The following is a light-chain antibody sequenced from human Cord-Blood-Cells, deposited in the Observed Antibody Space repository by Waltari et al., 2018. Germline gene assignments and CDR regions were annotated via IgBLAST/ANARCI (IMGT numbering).Light chain of an antibody. V-gene: IGLV2-14*01. J-gene: IGLJ2*01. CDR3: SSYTSSSTLDVV. CDR1: RSDVGGDKD. Sequence: QSALTQPAPVSGSPGQPIPISCTGTRSDVGGDKDVPGYQQHPGKAPKLMIYDVSNRPSGVSNRCSGSKSGNTASLTISGLQAEDEADYYCSSYTSSSTLDVVFGGGTKLTVL. CDR2: DVS.